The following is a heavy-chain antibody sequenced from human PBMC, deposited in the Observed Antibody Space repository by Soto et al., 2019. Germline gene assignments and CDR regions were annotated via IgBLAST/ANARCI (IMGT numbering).Heavy chain of an antibody. CDR1: GFAFGSYA. J-gene: IGHJ4*02. CDR3: AKDGVDGAGRLYDY. V-gene: IGHV3-23*01. Sequence: GGSLRLSCAASGFAFGSYAISWVRQAPGKGLEWVSTVSTSGDTTYHADSVKGRFTISRDNSKNTLYLQMNSLRAEDTAVYYCAKDGVDGAGRLYDYWGQGTPGTVSS. CDR2: VSTSGDTT. D-gene: IGHD6-6*01.